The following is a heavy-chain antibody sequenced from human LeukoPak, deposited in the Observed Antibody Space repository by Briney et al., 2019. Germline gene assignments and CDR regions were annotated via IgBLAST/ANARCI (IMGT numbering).Heavy chain of an antibody. CDR3: ARGLYYYDSSGYKREDDAFDI. V-gene: IGHV4-34*01. J-gene: IGHJ3*02. Sequence: SSETLSLTCAVYGGSFSGYYWSWIRQPPGKGLEWIGEINHSGSTNYNPSLKSQVTISVDTSKNQFSLKLSSVTAADTAVYYCARGLYYYDSSGYKREDDAFDIWGQGTMVTVSS. CDR1: GGSFSGYY. CDR2: INHSGST. D-gene: IGHD3-22*01.